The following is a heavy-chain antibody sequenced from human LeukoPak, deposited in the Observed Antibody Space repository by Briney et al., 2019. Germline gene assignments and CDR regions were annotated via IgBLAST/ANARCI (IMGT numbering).Heavy chain of an antibody. Sequence: GGSLRLSCAASGFTFSGFAMSWVRRTPGKGLEWVSGISGSGGNTLYADSVKSRFTISRDNSKNTLYLEMNSLRAEDTAIYYCAKMKGHPLPKYYMDVWGQGTTVTVSS. CDR1: GFTFSGFA. CDR2: ISGSGGNT. V-gene: IGHV3-23*01. J-gene: IGHJ6*01. D-gene: IGHD1-26*01. CDR3: AKMKGHPLPKYYMDV.